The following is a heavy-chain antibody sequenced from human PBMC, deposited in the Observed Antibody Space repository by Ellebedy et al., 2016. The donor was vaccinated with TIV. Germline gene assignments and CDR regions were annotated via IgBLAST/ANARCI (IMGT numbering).Heavy chain of an antibody. CDR3: ARDAMIWICDS. J-gene: IGHJ4*02. CDR1: GFTFNSYS. CDR2: ISKSDTT. D-gene: IGHD3-22*01. V-gene: IGHV3-48*01. Sequence: GESLKISCAASGFTFNSYSMNWVRQAPGKGLEWISYISKSDTTYYADSVRGRFTISRDNAKRSLYLQMNSLRLEDTAVYYRARDAMIWICDSWGQGTLVTVSS.